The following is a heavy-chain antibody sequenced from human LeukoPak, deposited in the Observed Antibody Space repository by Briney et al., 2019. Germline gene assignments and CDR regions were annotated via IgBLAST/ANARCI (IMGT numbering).Heavy chain of an antibody. V-gene: IGHV3-23*01. D-gene: IGHD5-12*01. Sequence: TGGSLRLSCAASGFTFSSYAMSWVRQAPGKGLEWVSAISGSGGSTYYADSVKGRFTISRDNSKNTLYLQMNSLRAEDTAVYYCAKDLNDGDIVATIAGYWGQGTLVTVSS. CDR2: ISGSGGST. CDR3: AKDLNDGDIVATIAGY. CDR1: GFTFSSYA. J-gene: IGHJ4*02.